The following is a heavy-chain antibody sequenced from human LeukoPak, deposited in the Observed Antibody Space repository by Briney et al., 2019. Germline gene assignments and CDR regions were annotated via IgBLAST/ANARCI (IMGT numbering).Heavy chain of an antibody. Sequence: PSETLSLTCTVSGGSVSSGSHYWGWIRQPPGKGLEWIGSIYHSGSTYYNPSLKSRVTISVDTSKNQFSLKLSSVTAADTAVYYCARDHNQYYYGSGVSGGWFDPWGQGTLVTVSS. D-gene: IGHD3-10*01. CDR3: ARDHNQYYYGSGVSGGWFDP. CDR2: IYHSGST. CDR1: GGSVSSGSHY. J-gene: IGHJ5*02. V-gene: IGHV4-39*07.